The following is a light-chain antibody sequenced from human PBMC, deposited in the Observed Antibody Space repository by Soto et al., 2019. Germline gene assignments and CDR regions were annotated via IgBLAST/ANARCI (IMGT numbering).Light chain of an antibody. CDR1: QNINRR. Sequence: DIQMTQSPSTLSASVGDRVTITCRASQNINRRLAWYQQKPGKAPNLLNYDASSLESGVPARFSGGGSGTEFTLTISSLQPDDFSTLYCQQYNNYPWTFGQGTKVDIK. J-gene: IGKJ1*01. CDR3: QQYNNYPWT. V-gene: IGKV1-5*01. CDR2: DAS.